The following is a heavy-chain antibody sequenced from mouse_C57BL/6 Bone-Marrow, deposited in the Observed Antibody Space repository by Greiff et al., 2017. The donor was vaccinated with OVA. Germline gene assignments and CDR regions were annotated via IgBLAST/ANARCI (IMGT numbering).Heavy chain of an antibody. CDR3: ARWDYRGY. J-gene: IGHJ2*01. CDR2: IYPGSGNT. CDR1: GYSFTSYY. Sequence: VKLQESGPELVKPGASVKISCKASGYSFTSYYIHWVKQRPGQGLEWIGWIYPGSGNTKYNEKFKGKATLTADTSSSTAYMQLSSLTSEDTAVYYCARWDYRGYWGQGTTLTVSS. V-gene: IGHV1-66*01. D-gene: IGHD2-4*01.